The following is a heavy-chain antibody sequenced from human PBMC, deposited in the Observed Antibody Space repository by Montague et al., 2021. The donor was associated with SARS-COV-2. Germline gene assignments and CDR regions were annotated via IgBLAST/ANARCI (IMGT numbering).Heavy chain of an antibody. V-gene: IGHV3-30-3*01. J-gene: IGHJ4*02. CDR1: GFTFSSYA. CDR3: ARSTGSYWAPFVN. CDR2: ISYDGSNK. Sequence: SLRLSCAASGFTFSSYAMHWVRQAPGKGLEWVAVISYDGSNKYYADSVKGRFTISRDNSKSTLYLQMNSLRAEDTAVYYCARSTGSYWAPFVNWGQGTLVTVSS. D-gene: IGHD1-26*01.